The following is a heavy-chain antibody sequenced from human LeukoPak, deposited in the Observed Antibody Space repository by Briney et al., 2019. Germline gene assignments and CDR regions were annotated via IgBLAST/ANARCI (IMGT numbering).Heavy chain of an antibody. D-gene: IGHD2-2*01. CDR3: ARGYCSSTSCFRGYNWFDP. V-gene: IGHV5-51*01. Sequence: GESLKISCKGSGYSFTSYWIGWVRQMPGKGLEWMGIIYPGDSDTRYSPSFQGQVTISADKSISTAYLQWSSLKASDTAMYYCARGYCSSTSCFRGYNWFDPWGQRTLVTVSS. CDR2: IYPGDSDT. J-gene: IGHJ5*02. CDR1: GYSFTSYW.